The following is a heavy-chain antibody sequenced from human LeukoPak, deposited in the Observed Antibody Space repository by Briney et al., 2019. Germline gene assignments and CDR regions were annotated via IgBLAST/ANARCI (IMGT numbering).Heavy chain of an antibody. CDR2: INPDGSRT. CDR3: SWDHTGKEDI. CDR1: GFTVSRNY. D-gene: IGHD1-26*01. V-gene: IGHV3-74*01. Sequence: GGSLRLSCAASGFTVSRNYMSWVRQAPGKGLVWVSRINPDGSRTDYADSVAGRFTISRDNAKNTLYLQMNSLRADDTAVYYCSWDHTGKEDIWGQGTMVTVSS. J-gene: IGHJ3*02.